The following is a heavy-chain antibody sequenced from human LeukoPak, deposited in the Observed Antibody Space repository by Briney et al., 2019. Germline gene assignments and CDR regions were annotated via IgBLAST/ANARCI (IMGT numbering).Heavy chain of an antibody. J-gene: IGHJ1*01. Sequence: QPGGSLRLSCAASGFIFRNYYMHWVRQAPGKGLVWVARSNFDGSGTTYADSVKGRFTIARDNAKNTLYLQMNSLRPEDTAVYYCARNDYLEDWGQGTLVTVPS. CDR1: GFIFRNYY. CDR2: SNFDGSGT. CDR3: ARNDYLED. V-gene: IGHV3-74*03.